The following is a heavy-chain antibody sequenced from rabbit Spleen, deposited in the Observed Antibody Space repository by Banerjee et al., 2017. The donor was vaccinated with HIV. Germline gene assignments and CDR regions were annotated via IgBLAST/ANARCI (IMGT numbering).Heavy chain of an antibody. CDR3: ARDWASVVGWNFGL. CDR2: INTYTGKP. D-gene: IGHD1-1*01. J-gene: IGHJ4*01. CDR1: GFSFSNRDV. Sequence: QEQLVESGGGLVKPGGSLTLTCKASGFSFSNRDVMCWVRQAPGKGLQWIACINTYTGKPVYATWAKGRFTISRTSSTTVTLQMTSLTAADTATYFCARDWASVVGWNFGLWGPGTLVTVS. V-gene: IGHV1S45*01.